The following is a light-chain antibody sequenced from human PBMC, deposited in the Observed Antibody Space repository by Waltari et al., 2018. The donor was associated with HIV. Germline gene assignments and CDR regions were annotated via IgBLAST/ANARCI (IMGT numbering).Light chain of an antibody. V-gene: IGKV3-11*01. CDR2: NSS. Sequence: DILLTQSPVTLSLSPGERATVSCRASQSASTFLAWYQQKPGQAPRLLMYNSSVRAKGISARFSASGSGTDFTLTITSLDPEDFAVYYCQQRGNWPITFGQGTRLEVK. J-gene: IGKJ5*01. CDR3: QQRGNWPIT. CDR1: QSASTF.